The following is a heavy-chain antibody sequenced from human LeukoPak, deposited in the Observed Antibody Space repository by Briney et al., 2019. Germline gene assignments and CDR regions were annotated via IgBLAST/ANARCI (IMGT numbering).Heavy chain of an antibody. CDR1: GFTFSSYV. Sequence: GGSLRLSCAASGFTFSSYVMHWVRQAPGKGLEWLAFIRYDGSNKKYADSVKGRFTISRDNTKNSLYLQMNSLRAEDTAVYYCAKDGGSDPDSFDIWGQGTMVTVSS. J-gene: IGHJ3*02. CDR3: AKDGGSDPDSFDI. D-gene: IGHD2-15*01. CDR2: IRYDGSNK. V-gene: IGHV3-30*02.